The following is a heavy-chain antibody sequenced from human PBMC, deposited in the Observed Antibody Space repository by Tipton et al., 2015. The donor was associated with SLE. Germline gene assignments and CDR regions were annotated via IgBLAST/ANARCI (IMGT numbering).Heavy chain of an antibody. V-gene: IGHV4-59*01. D-gene: IGHD2-2*02. J-gene: IGHJ3*02. CDR3: ARADTASAFDI. CDR2: IYYSGST. Sequence: LSLTCTVSGGSISSYYWTWIRQPPGKGLEWIGYIYYSGSTNYNPSLKSRVTISVDTSKNQFSLKLSSVTAADTAVYYCARADTASAFDIWGQGTMVTVSS. CDR1: GGSISSYY.